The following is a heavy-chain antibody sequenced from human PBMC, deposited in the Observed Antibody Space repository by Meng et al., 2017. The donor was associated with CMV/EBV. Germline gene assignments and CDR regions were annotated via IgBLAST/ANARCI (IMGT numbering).Heavy chain of an antibody. D-gene: IGHD3-10*01. CDR2: INHSGST. V-gene: IGHV4-34*01. Sequence: SETLSLTCTVSGGSISSYYWSWIRQPPGKGLEWIGEINHSGSTNYNPSLKSRVTISVDTSKNQFSLKLSSVTAADTAVYYCARGVHYYGSGSPLLWYYYYGMDVWGQGTTVTVSS. J-gene: IGHJ6*02. CDR1: GGSISSYY. CDR3: ARGVHYYGSGSPLLWYYYYGMDV.